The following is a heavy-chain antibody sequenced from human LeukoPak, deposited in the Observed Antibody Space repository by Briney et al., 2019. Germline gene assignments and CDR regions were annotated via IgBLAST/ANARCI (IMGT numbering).Heavy chain of an antibody. CDR3: ARVEWFGELSPFDI. Sequence: SETLSLTCTVSGGSVSSGTYYWSWIRQPPGEGLEWIRYIYYSGSTNSNPFLKSRVTISVDTSKKQFSLKLSSVTAADTAVYYCARVEWFGELSPFDIWGQGTMVTVSS. V-gene: IGHV4-61*01. CDR1: GGSVSSGTYY. D-gene: IGHD3-10*01. CDR2: IYYSGST. J-gene: IGHJ3*02.